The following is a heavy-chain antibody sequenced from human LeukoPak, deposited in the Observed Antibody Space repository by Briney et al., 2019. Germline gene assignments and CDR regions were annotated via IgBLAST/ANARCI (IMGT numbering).Heavy chain of an antibody. CDR3: ARAGSGTSDVSRMDV. V-gene: IGHV4-4*07. Sequence: SESLSLTCTVSGGSISSYYWSWIRQPAGKGLEWIGRIYSSGTTNYNASLKSRVTTSLDTSKKKFSLLLSTSIAADTAVYYCARAGSGTSDVSRMDVWGQGTTVTVSS. J-gene: IGHJ6*02. CDR1: GGSISSYY. D-gene: IGHD3-10*01. CDR2: IYSSGTT.